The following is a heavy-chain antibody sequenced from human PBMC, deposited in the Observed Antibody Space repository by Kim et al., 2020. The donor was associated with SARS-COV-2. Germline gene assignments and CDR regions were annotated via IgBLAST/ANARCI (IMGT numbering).Heavy chain of an antibody. D-gene: IGHD4-17*01. J-gene: IGHJ4*02. Sequence: GGSTSYTQKFQGRVTMTRDTSTSTVYMELSSLRYEDTAVYYCARDGDYDYWGQGTLVTVSS. CDR2: GGST. CDR3: ARDGDYDY. V-gene: IGHV1-46*01.